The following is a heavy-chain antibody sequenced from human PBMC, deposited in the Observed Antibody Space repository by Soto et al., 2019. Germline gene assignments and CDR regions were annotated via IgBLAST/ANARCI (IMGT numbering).Heavy chain of an antibody. CDR2: IFSNDEE. D-gene: IGHD5-12*01. CDR3: ARTTITSFLFDY. V-gene: IGHV2-26*01. CDR1: GFSLSNVRMG. Sequence: QVTLKESGPVLVGPTETLTLTCTVSGFSLSNVRMGVSWIRQPPGKALEWLAHIFSNDEESYSTSLESRLTISKDTSKSQVVLTMTNMDPVDTATYYCARTTITSFLFDYWGQGTLVTVSS. J-gene: IGHJ4*02.